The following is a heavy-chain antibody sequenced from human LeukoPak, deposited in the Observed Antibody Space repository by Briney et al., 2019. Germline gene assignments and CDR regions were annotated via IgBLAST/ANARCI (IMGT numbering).Heavy chain of an antibody. D-gene: IGHD2-15*01. Sequence: PGGSLRLSCAASGFTFNTYSMNWVRQAPGKGLEWVSSISGDGDYIYYADSVKGRFTISRDNAKNSLYLQMNSLRAEDTAVYYCARDHGYCSGGSCYYFDYWGQGTLVTVSS. J-gene: IGHJ4*02. V-gene: IGHV3-21*01. CDR1: GFTFNTYS. CDR3: ARDHGYCSGGSCYYFDY. CDR2: ISGDGDYI.